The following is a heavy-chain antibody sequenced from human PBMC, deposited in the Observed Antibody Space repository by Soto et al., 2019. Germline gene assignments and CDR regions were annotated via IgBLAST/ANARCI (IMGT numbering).Heavy chain of an antibody. Sequence: QVQLVESGGGVVQPGTSLRVSCVGSGFTFRSYVIHWVRQAPGKGLEWVALTSYDGSDKYYGDYVRGRFAISRDNSRNTVDLQMDSMRLEDTALYYFARWGTTGGLDVWGQGTLVSVSS. D-gene: IGHD3-16*01. J-gene: IGHJ1*01. V-gene: IGHV3-30*09. CDR3: ARWGTTGGLDV. CDR1: GFTFRSYV. CDR2: TSYDGSDK.